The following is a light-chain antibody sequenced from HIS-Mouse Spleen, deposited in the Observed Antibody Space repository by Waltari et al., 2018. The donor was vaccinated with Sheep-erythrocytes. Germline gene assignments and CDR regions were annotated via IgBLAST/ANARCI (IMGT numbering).Light chain of an antibody. CDR2: DAS. CDR1: QTVSSY. Sequence: EIVLTQPPATLSLSPGETASLSCRASQTVSSYLAGYQQKPGQAPRPLIYDASNRATGIPARFSGSGSGTDFTLTISSLEPEDFAVYYCQQRSNWPPTFGQGTKVEIK. V-gene: IGKV3-11*01. J-gene: IGKJ1*01. CDR3: QQRSNWPPT.